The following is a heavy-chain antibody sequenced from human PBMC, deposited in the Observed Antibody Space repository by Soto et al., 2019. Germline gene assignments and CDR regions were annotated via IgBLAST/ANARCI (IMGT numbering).Heavy chain of an antibody. CDR1: GGSLSGYY. CDR2: INHSGST. Sequence: SETLSLTCAVYGGSLSGYYWSWIRQPPGKGLEWIGEINHSGSTNYNPSLKSRVTISVDTSKNQFSLKLSSVTAADTAVYYCARGRDMEHRKKNLDYWGQGTLVTVYS. D-gene: IGHD1-1*01. J-gene: IGHJ4*02. V-gene: IGHV4-34*01. CDR3: ARGRDMEHRKKNLDY.